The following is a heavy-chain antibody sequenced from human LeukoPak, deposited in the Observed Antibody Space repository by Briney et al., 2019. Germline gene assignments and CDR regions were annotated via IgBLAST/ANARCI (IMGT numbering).Heavy chain of an antibody. CDR3: TRGSHRGYCTTSDCYTVDF. CDR2: MNPGSGNT. D-gene: IGHD2-8*01. Sequence: GASVKVSCKAARYTFTSYDINWVRQAPGQGLEWMGWMNPGSGNTGCAQKFQGRVTMTRNTSINTAYMELGGLTSDDTAIYFCTRGSHRGYCTTSDCYTVDFWGQGTLVSVSS. V-gene: IGHV1-8*01. CDR1: RYTFTSYD. J-gene: IGHJ4*02.